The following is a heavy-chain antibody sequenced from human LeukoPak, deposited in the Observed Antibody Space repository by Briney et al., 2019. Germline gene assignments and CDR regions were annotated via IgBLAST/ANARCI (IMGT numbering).Heavy chain of an antibody. CDR1: GYTFTSYG. CDR2: ISAY. CDR3: ARRFNYYDSSGYYEGFYFDY. D-gene: IGHD3-22*01. Sequence: ASVKVSSKASGYTFTSYGISWVRQAPGQGLEWMGWISAYAQKFQGRVTMTTDTSTSTAYMELRSLRSDDTAVYYCARRFNYYDSSGYYEGFYFDYWGQGTLVTVSS. J-gene: IGHJ4*02. V-gene: IGHV1-18*01.